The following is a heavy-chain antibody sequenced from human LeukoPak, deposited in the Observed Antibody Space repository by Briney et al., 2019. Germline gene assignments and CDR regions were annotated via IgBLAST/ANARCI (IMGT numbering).Heavy chain of an antibody. D-gene: IGHD6-13*01. Sequence: GGSLRLSCAASGFTFSSYAMSWVRQAPGKGLEWVSAISGSGGSTYYADSAKGRFTISRDNSKNTLYLQMNSLRAEDTAVYYCAKRWAASIAAAGTFLGAVYYFDYWGQGTLVTVSS. CDR3: AKRWAASIAAAGTFLGAVYYFDY. CDR2: ISGSGGST. J-gene: IGHJ4*02. CDR1: GFTFSSYA. V-gene: IGHV3-23*01.